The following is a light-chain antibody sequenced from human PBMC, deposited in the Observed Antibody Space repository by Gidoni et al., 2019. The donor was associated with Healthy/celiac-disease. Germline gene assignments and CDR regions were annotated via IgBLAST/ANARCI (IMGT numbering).Light chain of an antibody. V-gene: IGLV3-21*04. CDR1: NLGSKS. CDR3: QVWDSSSDHPV. Sequence: SNVLTQPTSVSGAPGKTARITCGGNNLGSKSVHWYQQKPGQAPVLVIYYDSDRPSGIPERFSGSNSGNTATLTISRVEAGDEADYYCQVWDSSSDHPVFGGGTKLTVL. J-gene: IGLJ2*01. CDR2: YDS.